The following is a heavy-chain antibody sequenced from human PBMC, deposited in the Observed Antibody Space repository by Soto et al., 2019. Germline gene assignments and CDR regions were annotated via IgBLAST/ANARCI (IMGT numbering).Heavy chain of an antibody. D-gene: IGHD6-19*01. CDR2: ISAYNGNT. CDR3: AGGYSSGWYSEDAFDI. J-gene: IGHJ3*02. CDR1: GYTFTSYG. V-gene: IGHV1-18*01. Sequence: ASVNVSCKASGYTFTSYGISWVRQAPGQGLEWMGWISAYNGNTNYAQKLQGRVTMTTDTSTSTAYMELRSLRSDDTAVYYCAGGYSSGWYSEDAFDIWGQGTMVTVSS.